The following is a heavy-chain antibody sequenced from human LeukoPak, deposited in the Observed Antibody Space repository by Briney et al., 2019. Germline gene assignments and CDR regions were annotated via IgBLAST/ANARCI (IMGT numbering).Heavy chain of an antibody. D-gene: IGHD3-10*01. J-gene: IGHJ5*02. CDR1: GGSISSSSYY. CDR2: FYYSRNT. CDR3: ARGGYYGSGNDFRFDP. V-gene: IGHV4-39*07. Sequence: PSETLSLTCTVSGGSISSSSYYWGWIRQPPGKGLEWIANFYYSRNTYYNPSLKSRVTISVDTSKNQFSLKLSSVTAADTAVYYCARGGYYGSGNDFRFDPWGQGTLVTVSS.